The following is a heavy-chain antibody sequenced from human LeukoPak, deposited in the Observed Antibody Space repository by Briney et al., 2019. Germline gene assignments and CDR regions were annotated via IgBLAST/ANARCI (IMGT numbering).Heavy chain of an antibody. Sequence: ETLSLTCTFSGVSYSPGHWSWIRQPPGKGLEWIGDICDNGNTDYNPSLKSRVTISVDTSKRQFSLKLSSWAAADTAVYYCATGRDSYKTGHWGQGTLVTVSS. CDR1: GVSYSPGH. V-gene: IGHV4-59*03. CDR2: ICDNGNT. D-gene: IGHD3-10*01. CDR3: ATGRDSYKTGH. J-gene: IGHJ4*02.